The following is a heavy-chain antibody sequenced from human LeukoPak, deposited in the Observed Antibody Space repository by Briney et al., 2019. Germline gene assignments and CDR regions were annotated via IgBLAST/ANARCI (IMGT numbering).Heavy chain of an antibody. V-gene: IGHV1-2*06. Sequence: ASVKVSCKASGYTFTDYYMHWVRQAPGQGLEWMGLINPNSGDTNYAQKFQGRVTMTRDTSITTAYMELSSLKSDDTAVYYCARACSGGICYSDNWLDPWGQGTLVTVSS. CDR2: INPNSGDT. CDR3: ARACSGGICYSDNWLDP. D-gene: IGHD2-15*01. CDR1: GYTFTDYY. J-gene: IGHJ5*02.